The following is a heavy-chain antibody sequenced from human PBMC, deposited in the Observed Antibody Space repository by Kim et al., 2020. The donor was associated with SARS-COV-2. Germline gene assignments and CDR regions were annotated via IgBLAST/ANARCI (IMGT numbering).Heavy chain of an antibody. Sequence: AQKLQGRVTMTTDTSTSTAYMELRSLRSDDTAVYYCARKGFIRGWLSPDYWGQGTLVTVSS. D-gene: IGHD6-19*01. CDR3: ARKGFIRGWLSPDY. V-gene: IGHV1-18*01. J-gene: IGHJ4*02.